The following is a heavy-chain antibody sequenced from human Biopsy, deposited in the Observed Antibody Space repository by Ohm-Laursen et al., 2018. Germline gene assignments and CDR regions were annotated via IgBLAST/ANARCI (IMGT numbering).Heavy chain of an antibody. D-gene: IGHD3-10*01. CDR1: GFTFSDYY. Sequence: GSLRLSCTASGFTFSDYYMSWIRQAPGKGLEWLSYISGSGTTIFYADSVKGRFTVSRDNAKNPLYLQMNSLTVEDTAVYYCARDGAGSYHDYWGQGTLVTVSS. CDR3: ARDGAGSYHDY. V-gene: IGHV3-11*01. J-gene: IGHJ4*02. CDR2: ISGSGTTI.